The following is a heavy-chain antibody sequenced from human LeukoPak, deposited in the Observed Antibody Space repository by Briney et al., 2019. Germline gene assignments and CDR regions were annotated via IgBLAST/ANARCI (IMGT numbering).Heavy chain of an antibody. J-gene: IGHJ5*02. CDR2: INPNSGGT. D-gene: IGHD3-10*01. V-gene: IGHV1-2*06. CDR1: GYTFTGYY. CDR3: ARDRNTMVRGVHNWFDP. Sequence: ASVKVSCKASGYTFTGYYMHWVRQVPGQGLEWMGRINPNSGGTNYAQKFQGRVTMTRDTSISTAYMELSRLRSDDTAVYYCARDRNTMVRGVHNWFDPWGQGTLVTVSS.